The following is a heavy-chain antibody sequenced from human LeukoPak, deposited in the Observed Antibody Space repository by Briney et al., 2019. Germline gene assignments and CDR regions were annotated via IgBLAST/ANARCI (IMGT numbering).Heavy chain of an antibody. CDR3: AREVDTAMGPMDV. J-gene: IGHJ6*03. D-gene: IGHD5-18*01. V-gene: IGHV4-39*02. Sequence: SETLSLTCTVSGGSISSSSYYWGWIRQPPGKGLEWIGRIYYSGSTYYNPSLKRRVTISVDTSKNQFSLKLSSVTAADTAVYYCAREVDTAMGPMDVWGKGTTVTVSS. CDR1: GGSISSSSYY. CDR2: IYYSGST.